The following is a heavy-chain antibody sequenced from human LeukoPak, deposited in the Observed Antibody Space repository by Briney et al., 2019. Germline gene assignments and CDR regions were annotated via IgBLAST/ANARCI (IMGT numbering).Heavy chain of an antibody. V-gene: IGHV1-69*05. CDR1: GGTFSSYA. CDR3: ARGNYYDSSGYYYYYYMDV. CDR2: IIPIFGTA. J-gene: IGHJ6*03. Sequence: GASVKVSCKASGGTFSSYAISWVRQAPGQGLEWMGGIIPIFGTANYAQKFQGRVTITTDESTSTAYMELSSLRSEDTAVYYCARGNYYDSSGYYYYYYMDVWGKGTTVTVSS. D-gene: IGHD3-22*01.